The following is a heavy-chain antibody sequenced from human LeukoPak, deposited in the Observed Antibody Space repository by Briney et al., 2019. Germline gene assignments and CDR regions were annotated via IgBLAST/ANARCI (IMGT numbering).Heavy chain of an antibody. CDR1: GYSISSGYY. CDR3: ARDGGVLYYDILTGYYKNWFDP. V-gene: IGHV4-38-2*02. D-gene: IGHD3-9*01. J-gene: IGHJ5*02. CDR2: IYHSGST. Sequence: SSETLSLTCTVSGYSISSGYYWGWIRQPPGKGLEWIGSIYHSGSTNYNPSLKSRVTMSVDTSKNQFSLKLSSVTAADTAVYYCARDGGVLYYDILTGYYKNWFDPWGQGTLVTVSS.